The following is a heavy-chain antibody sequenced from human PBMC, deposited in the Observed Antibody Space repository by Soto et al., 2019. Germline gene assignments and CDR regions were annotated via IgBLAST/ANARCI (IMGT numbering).Heavy chain of an antibody. J-gene: IGHJ4*02. CDR3: ASPGIAAAGTSSY. V-gene: IGHV4-30-4*01. Sequence: SETLSLTCTVSGGSISSGDYYWRWIRQPPWKGLEWIGYIYYSGSTYYNPSLKSRVTISVDTSKNQFSLKLSSVTAADTAVYYCASPGIAAAGTSSYWGQGTLVTVSS. D-gene: IGHD6-13*01. CDR2: IYYSGST. CDR1: GGSISSGDYY.